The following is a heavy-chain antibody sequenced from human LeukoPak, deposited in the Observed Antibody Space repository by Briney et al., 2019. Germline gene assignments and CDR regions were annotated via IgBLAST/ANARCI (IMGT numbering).Heavy chain of an antibody. V-gene: IGHV4-59*01. CDR3: ARWGGNDYYGSGSYPSARYYFDY. CDR1: GGSISTYY. Sequence: PSETLSLTCTVSGGSISTYYWSWIRQPPGKGRECLGFIFHTGTANYTPSLNSRVTISVDTSKNQFSLNLSSVTAADTAVYYCARWGGNDYYGSGSYPSARYYFDYWGQGTLVIVSS. J-gene: IGHJ4*02. D-gene: IGHD3-10*01. CDR2: IFHTGTA.